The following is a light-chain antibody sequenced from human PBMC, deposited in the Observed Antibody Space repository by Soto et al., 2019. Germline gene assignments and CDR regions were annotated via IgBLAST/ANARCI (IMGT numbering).Light chain of an antibody. CDR2: EVN. J-gene: IGLJ1*01. CDR3: SSYISDNRSDV. CDR1: SSDVGAYTS. Sequence: QSVLTQPASVSGSPGQSITISCTGTSSDVGAYTSVSWYQHHPDKAPKVMIYEVNKRPSGVSLRFSGSKSGNTASLTISGLQADDEAHYYCSSYISDNRSDVFGTGTKLTVL. V-gene: IGLV2-14*01.